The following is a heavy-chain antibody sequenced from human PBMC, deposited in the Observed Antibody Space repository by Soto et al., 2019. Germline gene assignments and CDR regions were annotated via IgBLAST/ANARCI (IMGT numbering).Heavy chain of an antibody. CDR3: ARDRSPGWVVGMDV. D-gene: IGHD2-15*01. V-gene: IGHV1-46*01. CDR1: GYTFTSYY. J-gene: IGHJ6*02. CDR2: INPSGGST. Sequence: QVQLVQSGAEVKKPGASVKVSCKASGYTFTSYYMHWVRQAPGQGLEWMGIINPSGGSTSYAQKFRGRVTMTRDTSTGAADMELSSWRSEDTAVYYCARDRSPGWVVGMDVWGQGTTVTVSS.